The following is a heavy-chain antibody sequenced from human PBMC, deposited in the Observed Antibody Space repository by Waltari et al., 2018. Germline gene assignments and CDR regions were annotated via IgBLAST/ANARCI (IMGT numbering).Heavy chain of an antibody. V-gene: IGHV4-38-2*01. CDR2: IYHSGST. CDR3: ARGRNGDSGWFDP. CDR1: GSSISTAHY. D-gene: IGHD1-26*01. J-gene: IGHJ5*02. Sequence: QVQLQESGPGLVKPSETLSLPPAASGSSISTAHYWGWIRQPPGKGLEWIGSIYHSGSTYYNPSLKSRVTISVDTSKNQFSLKLSSVTAADTAVYYCARGRNGDSGWFDPWGQGTLVTVSS.